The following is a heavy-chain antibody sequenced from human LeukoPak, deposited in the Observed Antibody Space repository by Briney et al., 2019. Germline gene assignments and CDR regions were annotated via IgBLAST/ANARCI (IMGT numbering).Heavy chain of an antibody. D-gene: IGHD4-23*01. Sequence: GRSLRLSCAASGFTFSSYGMHWVRQAPSKGLEWVAVISYNGRVTYYADSVEGRFTISRDNSENTLCLQMNSLRAGDTAMCYCAKERTNSEDYYDYWGQGTLVTVSS. CDR2: ISYNGRVT. CDR1: GFTFSSYG. J-gene: IGHJ4*02. V-gene: IGHV3-30*18. CDR3: AKERTNSEDYYDY.